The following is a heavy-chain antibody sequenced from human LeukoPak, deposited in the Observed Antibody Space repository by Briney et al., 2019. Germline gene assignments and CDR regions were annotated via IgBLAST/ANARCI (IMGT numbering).Heavy chain of an antibody. CDR3: AREPTGDAFDI. D-gene: IGHD4-17*01. J-gene: IGHJ3*02. V-gene: IGHV3-74*01. CDR2: INTGGSSI. CDR1: GFTFSSYW. Sequence: GGSLRLSCAASGFTFSSYWMHWVRQVPGKGLVWVSRINTGGSSISYADSVKGRFTISRDNAKNSLYLQMNSLRAEDTAVYYCAREPTGDAFDIWGQGTVVTVSS.